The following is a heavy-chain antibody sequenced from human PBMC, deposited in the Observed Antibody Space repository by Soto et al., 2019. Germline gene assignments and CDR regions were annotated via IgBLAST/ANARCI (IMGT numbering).Heavy chain of an antibody. CDR1: GFTFSSYG. Sequence: QVQLVESGGGVVQPGRSLRLSCAASGFTFSSYGMHWVRQAPGKGLEWVAVISYDGSNKYYADSVKGRFTISRDNSKSTLSLQMNSLRAEDTVVYYCAPWFGAFDYWGQGTLVTVSS. D-gene: IGHD3-10*01. J-gene: IGHJ4*02. CDR3: APWFGAFDY. V-gene: IGHV3-30*03. CDR2: ISYDGSNK.